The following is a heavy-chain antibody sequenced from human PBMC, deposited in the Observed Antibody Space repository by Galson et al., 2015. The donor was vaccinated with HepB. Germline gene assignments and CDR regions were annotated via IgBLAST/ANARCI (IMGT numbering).Heavy chain of an antibody. CDR1: GGSISSYY. Sequence: ETLSLTCTVSGGSISSYYWSWIRQPAGKGLEWIGRIYTSGSTNYNPSLKSRVTMSVDTSKNQFSLKLSSVTAADTAVYYCARGVVIPAAAMYYFDYWGQGTLVTVSS. J-gene: IGHJ4*02. V-gene: IGHV4-4*07. CDR3: ARGVVIPAAAMYYFDY. CDR2: IYTSGST. D-gene: IGHD2-2*01.